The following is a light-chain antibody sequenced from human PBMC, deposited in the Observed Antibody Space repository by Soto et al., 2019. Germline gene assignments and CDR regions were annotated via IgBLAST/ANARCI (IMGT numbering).Light chain of an antibody. J-gene: IGLJ3*02. CDR2: DVT. CDR1: SSDVGVYNH. Sequence: QSALTQPASVSGSPGQSIAISCTGTSSDVGVYNHVSWYQQHPGKAPKLMIYDVTNRPSGVSNRFSGSKSGNTASLTISGPQAEDEADYYCSSYTTSDSWVFGGGTKLTVL. V-gene: IGLV2-14*03. CDR3: SSYTTSDSWV.